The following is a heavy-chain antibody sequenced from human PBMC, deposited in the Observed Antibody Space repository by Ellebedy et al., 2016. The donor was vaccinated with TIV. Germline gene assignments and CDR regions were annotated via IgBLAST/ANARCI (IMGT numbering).Heavy chain of an antibody. CDR1: GGSFSGYY. CDR2: INHSGST. V-gene: IGHV4-34*01. Sequence: GSLRLSCAVYGGSFSGYYWSWIRQPPGKGLEWIGEINHSGSTNYNPSLKSRVTISVDTSKNQFSLKLSSVTAADTAVYYCARAGIAAAGINWFDPWGQGTLVTVSS. J-gene: IGHJ5*02. CDR3: ARAGIAAAGINWFDP. D-gene: IGHD6-13*01.